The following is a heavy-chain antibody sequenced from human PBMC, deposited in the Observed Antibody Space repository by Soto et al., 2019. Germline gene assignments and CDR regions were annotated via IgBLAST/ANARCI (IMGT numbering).Heavy chain of an antibody. D-gene: IGHD3-22*01. J-gene: IGHJ4*02. V-gene: IGHV4-61*01. Sequence: WETVSLTCTVSGGSVSSGTYYWSWIRQPPGKGLEWIGFIYYSGSTNYNPSLKSRVTISVDTSKNQFSLKLSSVTAADTAVYYCARVWDSSGYPSDYWGQGTLVTVSS. CDR2: IYYSGST. CDR3: ARVWDSSGYPSDY. CDR1: GGSVSSGTYY.